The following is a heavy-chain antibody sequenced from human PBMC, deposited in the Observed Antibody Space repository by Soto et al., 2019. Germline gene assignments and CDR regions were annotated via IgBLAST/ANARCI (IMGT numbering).Heavy chain of an antibody. J-gene: IGHJ4*02. CDR1: GFTFSSYG. Sequence: QVQLVESGGGVVQPGRSLRLSCAASGFTFSSYGMHWVRQAPGKGLEWVAVISYDGSNKYYADSVKGRFTISRDNSKNTLYLQMNCLRAEDTAVYYCAKDAGYGDPLPVGNWGQGTLVTVSS. CDR3: AKDAGYGDPLPVGN. D-gene: IGHD4-17*01. V-gene: IGHV3-30*18. CDR2: ISYDGSNK.